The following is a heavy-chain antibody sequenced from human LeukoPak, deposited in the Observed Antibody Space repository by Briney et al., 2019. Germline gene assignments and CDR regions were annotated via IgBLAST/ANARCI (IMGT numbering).Heavy chain of an antibody. CDR1: GYSFTSYW. CDR3: ARSIMITFGGVIVDYMDV. Sequence: GESLKISCKGSGYSFTSYWIGWVRRMPGKGLEWMGIIYPGDSDTRYSPSFQGQVTISADKSISTAYLQWSSLKASDTAMYYCARSIMITFGGVIVDYMDVWGKGTTVTVSS. CDR2: IYPGDSDT. D-gene: IGHD3-16*02. J-gene: IGHJ6*03. V-gene: IGHV5-51*01.